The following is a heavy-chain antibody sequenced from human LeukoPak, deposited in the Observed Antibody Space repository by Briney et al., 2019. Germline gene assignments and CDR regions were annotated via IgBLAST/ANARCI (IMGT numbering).Heavy chain of an antibody. CDR3: TRASAFGGHSYAYRDC. Sequence: PGGSLRLSCTTSGFTFGDYAMTWVRQAPGKGLEWVGFIRPKAYDATADFAAAVEGRFIISRDDSRSIAYLQMNSLKTEDTAVYYCTRASAFGGHSYAYRDCWGQGTLVIVSS. CDR2: IRPKAYDATA. J-gene: IGHJ4*02. CDR1: GFTFGDYA. D-gene: IGHD3-16*01. V-gene: IGHV3-49*04.